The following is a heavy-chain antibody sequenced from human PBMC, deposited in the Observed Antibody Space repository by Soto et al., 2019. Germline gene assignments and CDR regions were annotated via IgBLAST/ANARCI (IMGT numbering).Heavy chain of an antibody. Sequence: ASVKVSCKVSGYTLTELSMHWVRQAPGKGLEWMGGFDPEDGETIYAQKFQGRVTMTEDTSTDTAYMELSSLRSEDTAVYYCATSHVWWEPRGKWFDPCGQGTLVTVCS. D-gene: IGHD1-26*01. CDR2: FDPEDGET. CDR3: ATSHVWWEPRGKWFDP. V-gene: IGHV1-24*01. CDR1: GYTLTELS. J-gene: IGHJ5*02.